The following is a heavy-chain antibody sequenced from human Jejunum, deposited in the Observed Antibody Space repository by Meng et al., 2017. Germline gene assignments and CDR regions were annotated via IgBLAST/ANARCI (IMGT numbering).Heavy chain of an antibody. Sequence: QVQLQESGPGLVEPSGTLSLTCAVSGASISSGYWWSWVRQPPGKGLELIGEIHHGGDTNYNPSLKSRVTISVDKSNNQYSLRLTSVTAADTAMYYCARNGAYSADHWGQGTLVTVSS. CDR1: GASISSGYW. CDR3: ARNGAYSADH. J-gene: IGHJ4*02. D-gene: IGHD2-15*01. V-gene: IGHV4-4*02. CDR2: IHHGGDT.